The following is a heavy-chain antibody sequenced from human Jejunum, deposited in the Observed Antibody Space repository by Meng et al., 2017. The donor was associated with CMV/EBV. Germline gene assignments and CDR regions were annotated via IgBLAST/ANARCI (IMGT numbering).Heavy chain of an antibody. V-gene: IGHV3-53*01. J-gene: IGHJ3*02. Sequence: NYISWVRQAPGKGLEWVSIIYSDHSGGTAYYADSVEGRFIISRDDSKNRVDLEMNGLRREDTAVYYCAKDRYSGYAPFDTLDIWGQGTMVTVSS. D-gene: IGHD5-12*01. CDR3: AKDRYSGYAPFDTLDI. CDR2: IYSDHSGGTA. CDR1: NY.